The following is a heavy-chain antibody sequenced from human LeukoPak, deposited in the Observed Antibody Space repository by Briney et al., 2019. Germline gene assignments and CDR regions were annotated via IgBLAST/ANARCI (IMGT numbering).Heavy chain of an antibody. CDR2: IIPIFGTA. CDR3: ARGGGSGSQFYYYYGMGV. CDR1: GGTFSSYA. V-gene: IGHV1-69*01. D-gene: IGHD3-10*01. Sequence: SVKVSCKASGGTFSSYAISWVRQAPGQGLEWMGGIIPIFGTANYAQKFQGRVTITADESTSTAYMELSSLRSEDTAVYYCARGGGSGSQFYYYYGMGVWGKGTTVTVSS. J-gene: IGHJ6*04.